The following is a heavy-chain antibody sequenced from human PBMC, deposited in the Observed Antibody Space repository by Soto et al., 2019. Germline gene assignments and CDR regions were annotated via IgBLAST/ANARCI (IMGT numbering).Heavy chain of an antibody. CDR2: TYYRSKWYN. Sequence: QVQLQQSGPGLVKPSQTLSLTCAISGDSVSSNSAAWHWIRQSPSRGLEWLGRTYYRSKWYNDYAVSVKSRITINPDTSKNHFSLQLKSVTPEDTALYFCARLAPGGSGGGGDYWGQGTLVTVSS. D-gene: IGHD6-19*01. V-gene: IGHV6-1*01. J-gene: IGHJ4*02. CDR3: ARLAPGGSGGGGDY. CDR1: GDSVSSNSAA.